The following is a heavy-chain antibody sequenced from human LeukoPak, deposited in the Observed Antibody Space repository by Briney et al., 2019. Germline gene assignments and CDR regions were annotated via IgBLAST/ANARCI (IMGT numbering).Heavy chain of an antibody. V-gene: IGHV3-30-3*01. CDR1: GFTFSSYA. J-gene: IGHJ2*01. CDR3: ARDRTAMPYGYFDL. D-gene: IGHD5-18*01. CDR2: ISYDGSNK. Sequence: PGGSLRLSCAASGFTFSSYAMHWVRQAPGKGLEWVAVISYDGSNKYYADSVKGRFTISRDNSKNTLYLQMNSLRAEDTAVYYCARDRTAMPYGYFDLWGRGTLVTVSS.